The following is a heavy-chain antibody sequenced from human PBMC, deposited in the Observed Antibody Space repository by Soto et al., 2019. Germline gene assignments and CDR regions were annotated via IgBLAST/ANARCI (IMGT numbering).Heavy chain of an antibody. J-gene: IGHJ3*02. D-gene: IGHD4-17*01. CDR2: ISGTGLSK. Sequence: GGSLRLSCEASGFTFETTALSWVRQAPGKGLEWVATISGTGLSKYYADSMKSRFIISRDNSRNTLYLQMNSLRAEDTAIYYCAHPRGYGVFDAYDIWGQGTMVTVSS. CDR1: GFTFETTA. V-gene: IGHV3-23*01. CDR3: AHPRGYGVFDAYDI.